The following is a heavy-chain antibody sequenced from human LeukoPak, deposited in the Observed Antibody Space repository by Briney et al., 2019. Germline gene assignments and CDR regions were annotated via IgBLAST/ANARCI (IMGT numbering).Heavy chain of an antibody. Sequence: SSETLSLTCAVYGGSFSGYYWSWIRQPPGKGLEWIGEINHSGSTNYNPSLKSRVTISVDTSKNQFSLKLGSVTAADTAVYYCARGCRYYGSGRPSRYFDLWGRGTLVTVSS. V-gene: IGHV4-34*01. D-gene: IGHD3-10*01. J-gene: IGHJ2*01. CDR3: ARGCRYYGSGRPSRYFDL. CDR1: GGSFSGYY. CDR2: INHSGST.